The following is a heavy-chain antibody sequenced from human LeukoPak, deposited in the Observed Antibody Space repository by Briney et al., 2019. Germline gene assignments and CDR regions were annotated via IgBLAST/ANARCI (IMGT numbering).Heavy chain of an antibody. D-gene: IGHD4-23*01. CDR2: ISSSSSTI. CDR1: GFTFSSYS. V-gene: IGHV3-48*04. J-gene: IGHJ4*02. Sequence: GGSLRLSCAASGFTFSSYSMNWVRQAPGKGLEWASYISSSSSTIYYADSVKGRFTISRDNAKNSLYLQMNSLRAEDTAVYYCASGTTVVIPAAYWGQGTLVTVSS. CDR3: ASGTTVVIPAAY.